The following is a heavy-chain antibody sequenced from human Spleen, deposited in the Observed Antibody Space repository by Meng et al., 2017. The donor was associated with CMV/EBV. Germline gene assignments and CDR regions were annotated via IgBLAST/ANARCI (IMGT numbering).Heavy chain of an antibody. J-gene: IGHJ6*02. D-gene: IGHD2-2*02. CDR1: CYTFTSYG. CDR2: ISAYNGNT. Sequence: ASVKVSCKASCYTFTSYGIIWVRQAPGQGLEWMGWISAYNGNTNYAQKLQGRVTMTTDTSTSTAYMELRSLRSDDTAVYYCARDDRYCSSTSCYSPVDTAMVIYYYYGMDVWGQGTTVTVSS. CDR3: ARDDRYCSSTSCYSPVDTAMVIYYYYGMDV. V-gene: IGHV1-18*01.